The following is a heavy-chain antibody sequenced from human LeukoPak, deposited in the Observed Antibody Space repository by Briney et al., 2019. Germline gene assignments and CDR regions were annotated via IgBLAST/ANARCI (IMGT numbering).Heavy chain of an antibody. CDR3: AKDRVGGIAAAGTVPFDY. Sequence: PGGSLRLSCAASGFTFSSYWMSWVRQAPGKGLEWVANIKQDGSEKYYVDSVKGRFTISRDNSKNTLYLQVNSLRAEDTAVYYCAKDRVGGIAAAGTVPFDYWGQGTLVTVSS. CDR2: IKQDGSEK. J-gene: IGHJ4*02. V-gene: IGHV3-7*03. CDR1: GFTFSSYW. D-gene: IGHD6-13*01.